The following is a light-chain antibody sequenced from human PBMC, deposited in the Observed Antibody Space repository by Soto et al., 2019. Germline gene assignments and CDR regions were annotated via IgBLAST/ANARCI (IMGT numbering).Light chain of an antibody. J-gene: IGLJ3*02. CDR3: QSYGDNNQV. V-gene: IGLV6-57*02. CDR1: SGSIASNY. Sequence: NFMLTQPHSVSESPGKTVTISCTGSSGSIASNYVQWFQQRPGSAPTTVIYEDNKRPSGVPDRFSGSIDSSSNSASLTISGLKTEEEADYYCQSYGDNNQVFGGGTKLTVL. CDR2: EDN.